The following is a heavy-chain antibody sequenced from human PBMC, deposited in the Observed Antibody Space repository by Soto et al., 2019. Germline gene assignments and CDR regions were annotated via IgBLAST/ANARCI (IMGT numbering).Heavy chain of an antibody. V-gene: IGHV1-69*13. CDR2: IIPIFGTA. CDR1: GGTFSSYA. D-gene: IGHD6-6*01. J-gene: IGHJ6*02. CDR3: ARPIAARPRYYYYGMDV. Sequence: SVKVSCKASGGTFSSYAISWVRQAPGQGLEWMGGIIPIFGTANYAQKFQGRVTITAGESTSTAYMELSSLRSEDTAVYYCARPIAARPRYYYYGMDVWGQGTTVTVS.